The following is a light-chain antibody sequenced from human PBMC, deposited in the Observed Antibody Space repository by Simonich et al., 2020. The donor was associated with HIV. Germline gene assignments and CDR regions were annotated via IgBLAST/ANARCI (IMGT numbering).Light chain of an antibody. CDR3: AAWDDSLSGRV. Sequence: QSVLTQPPSASGTPGQRVTISCSGSSSNIGSNYVYWYQPLPGTAPKLLIHGNSQRPSGVPDRFSGSKSGTSASLAISGLRSEDEADYYCAAWDDSLSGRVFGGGTKLTVL. CDR2: GNS. J-gene: IGLJ3*02. V-gene: IGLV1-47*01. CDR1: SSNIGSNY.